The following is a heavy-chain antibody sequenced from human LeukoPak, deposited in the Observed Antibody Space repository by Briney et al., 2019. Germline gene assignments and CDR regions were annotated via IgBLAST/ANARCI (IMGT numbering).Heavy chain of an antibody. CDR1: GFTFSTYS. CDR3: ASNYFDWLSLEDYYYMDV. V-gene: IGHV3-21*01. CDR2: ISSSSSYI. J-gene: IGHJ6*03. Sequence: PGGSLRLSCAASGFTFSTYSMNWVRQAPGKGLEWVSSISSSSSYIYYADSVKGRFTISRDNAKNSLYLQMNSLRAEDTAVYYCASNYFDWLSLEDYYYMDVWGKGTTVTVSS. D-gene: IGHD3-9*01.